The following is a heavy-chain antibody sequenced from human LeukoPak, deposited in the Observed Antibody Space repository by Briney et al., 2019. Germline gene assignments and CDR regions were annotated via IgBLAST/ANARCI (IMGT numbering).Heavy chain of an antibody. V-gene: IGHV3-21*01. Sequence: GGSLRLSCAASGFTFSSYSMNWVRQAPGKGLEWVSSISSSSSYIYYADSVKGRFTISRDDAKNSLYLQMNSLRAEDTAVYYCASSPAVAGTGRGQGTLVTVSS. D-gene: IGHD6-19*01. CDR2: ISSSSSYI. CDR3: ASSPAVAGTG. CDR1: GFTFSSYS. J-gene: IGHJ4*02.